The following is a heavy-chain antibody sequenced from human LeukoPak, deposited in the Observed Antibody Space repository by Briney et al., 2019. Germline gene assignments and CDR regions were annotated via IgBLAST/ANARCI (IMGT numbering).Heavy chain of an antibody. CDR1: GYTFTDFG. D-gene: IGHD3-3*01. CDR2: ISAYNGNT. CDR3: ARGRYDFWSGYFGH. Sequence: ASVKVSCKASGYTFTDFGISWVRQAPGQGLEWMGWISAYNGNTNYAQKLQGRVTMTTDTSTSTAYMELRSLRSDDTAVYYCARGRYDFWSGYFGHWGQGTTVTVSS. V-gene: IGHV1-18*01. J-gene: IGHJ6*02.